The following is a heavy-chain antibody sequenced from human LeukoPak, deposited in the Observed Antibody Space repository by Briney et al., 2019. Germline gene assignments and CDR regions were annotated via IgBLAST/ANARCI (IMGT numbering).Heavy chain of an antibody. V-gene: IGHV1-24*01. J-gene: IGHJ4*02. Sequence: ASVKVSCKVSGYTLTELSMHWVRQAPGKGLEWMGGFDPEDGETIYAQKFQGRVTMTEDTSTDTAYMELSSLRSEDTAVYYCARDYGGNFIWGWFDYWGQGALVTVSS. D-gene: IGHD4-23*01. CDR1: GYTLTELS. CDR2: FDPEDGET. CDR3: ARDYGGNFIWGWFDY.